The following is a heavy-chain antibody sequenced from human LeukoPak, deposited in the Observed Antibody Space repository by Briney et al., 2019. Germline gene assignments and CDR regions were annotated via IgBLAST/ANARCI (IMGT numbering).Heavy chain of an antibody. D-gene: IGHD3-16*01. CDR3: ARGPYDGTYYFDS. CDR1: GASFSNYA. CDR2: TIPMRDIT. Sequence: WVTVSCKNSGASFSNYAIAWGRKAHGQGLEWMGRTIPMRDITNCAQNFQDRVTITADKSTTTVYMEVNSMISEDMAVYFCARGPYDGTYYFDSWGQGTLVTVSS. J-gene: IGHJ4*02. V-gene: IGHV1-69*04.